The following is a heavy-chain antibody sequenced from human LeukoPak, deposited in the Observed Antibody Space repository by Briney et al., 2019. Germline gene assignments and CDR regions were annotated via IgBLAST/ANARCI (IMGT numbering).Heavy chain of an antibody. D-gene: IGHD3-22*01. V-gene: IGHV3-23*01. Sequence: GGSLRLSCAASGFTFSSYAMSWVRQAPGKGLEWVSAISGSGGSTYYADSVRGRFTISRDNSKNTLYLQMNSLRAEDTAVYYCAKEEYYYDSSGYYHYWGQGTLVTVSS. CDR1: GFTFSSYA. CDR3: AKEEYYYDSSGYYHY. CDR2: ISGSGGST. J-gene: IGHJ4*02.